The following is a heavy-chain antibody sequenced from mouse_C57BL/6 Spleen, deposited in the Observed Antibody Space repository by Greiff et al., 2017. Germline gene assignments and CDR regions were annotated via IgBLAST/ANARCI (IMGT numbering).Heavy chain of an antibody. V-gene: IGHV14-2*01. D-gene: IGHD3-2*02. CDR2: IDPEDGDT. CDR3: ASWGPRDSSCCWFAY. J-gene: IGHJ3*01. Sequence: EVQLQESGAELVKPGASVKLSCTASGFNIKDYYMHWVKQRTEQGLEWIGRIDPEDGDTKYDPKFQGKATITADTSSNTAYLQLSSLTSEDTAVYYCASWGPRDSSCCWFAYWGQGTLVTVSA. CDR1: GFNIKDYY.